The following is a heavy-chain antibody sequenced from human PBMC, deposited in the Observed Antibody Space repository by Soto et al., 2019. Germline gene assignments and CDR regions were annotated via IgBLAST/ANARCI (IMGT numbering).Heavy chain of an antibody. D-gene: IGHD6-13*01. V-gene: IGHV3-33*01. Sequence: QVQLVESGGGEVQPGRSLRLSCAASGFTFSSYGMHWVRQAPGKGLEWVAVIWYDGSNKYYADSVKGRFTISRDNSKNTLYLQMNSLRAEDTAVYYCARDIAAAGTSYYYYGMDVWGQGTTVTVSS. J-gene: IGHJ6*02. CDR1: GFTFSSYG. CDR3: ARDIAAAGTSYYYYGMDV. CDR2: IWYDGSNK.